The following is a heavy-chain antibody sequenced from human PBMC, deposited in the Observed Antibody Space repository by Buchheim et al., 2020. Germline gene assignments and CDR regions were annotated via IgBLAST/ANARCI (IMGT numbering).Heavy chain of an antibody. CDR3: ARVAAYGASDY. J-gene: IGHJ4*02. V-gene: IGHV3-11*06. CDR2: ISYSCRYA. D-gene: IGHD4/OR15-4a*01. CDR1: GFTFIDYY. Sequence: QVQLVESGGGLVKPGWSLRLSCAASGFTFIDYYMTWIRQAPGKALEWVSSISYSCRYANYADSVKGRFTISRDDARNSLLLPMNNLRAGDTAVYYYARVAAYGASDYWGQGTL.